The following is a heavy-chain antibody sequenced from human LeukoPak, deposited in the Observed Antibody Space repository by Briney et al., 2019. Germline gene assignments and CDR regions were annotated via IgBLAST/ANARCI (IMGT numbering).Heavy chain of an antibody. CDR3: AKSRYSSAWDYFDY. CDR2: ISGSGGGT. Sequence: GGSLRLSCAASGFTFSSYAMSWVRQAPGRGLEWVSGISGSGGGTYYADSVKGRFTISRDNSKNTLYLQMNSLRAEDTAVYYCAKSRYSSAWDYFDYWGQGTLVTVSS. J-gene: IGHJ4*02. CDR1: GFTFSSYA. D-gene: IGHD6-19*01. V-gene: IGHV3-23*01.